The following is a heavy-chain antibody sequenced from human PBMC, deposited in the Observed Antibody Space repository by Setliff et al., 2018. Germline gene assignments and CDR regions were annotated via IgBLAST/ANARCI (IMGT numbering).Heavy chain of an antibody. D-gene: IGHD3-3*01. CDR3: AADQPKEWLRYYYYGMDV. V-gene: IGHV1-58*02. J-gene: IGHJ6*02. Sequence: SVKVSCKASGYTFTSYAMHWVRQAPGQRLEWIGWIVVGSGNTNYAQKFQERVTITRDMSTSTAYMELSSLRSEDTAVYYCAADQPKEWLRYYYYGMDVWGQGTTVTVSS. CDR1: GYTFTSYA. CDR2: IVVGSGNT.